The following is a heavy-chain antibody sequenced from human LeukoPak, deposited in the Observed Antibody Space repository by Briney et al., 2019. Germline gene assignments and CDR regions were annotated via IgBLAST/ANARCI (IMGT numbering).Heavy chain of an antibody. V-gene: IGHV4-61*02. J-gene: IGHJ5*02. CDR1: GGSISSGSYY. CDR3: ARGVGSSWYLSSSWFDP. D-gene: IGHD6-13*01. Sequence: SQTLSLTCTVSGGSISSGSYYWSWIRQPAGKGLEWIGRIYTSGSTNYNPSLKSRVTMSVDTSKNQFSLKLSSVTAADTAVYYCARGVGSSWYLSSSWFDPWGQGTLVTVSS. CDR2: IYTSGST.